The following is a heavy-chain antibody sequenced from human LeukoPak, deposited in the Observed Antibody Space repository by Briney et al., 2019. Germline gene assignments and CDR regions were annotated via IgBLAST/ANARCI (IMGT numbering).Heavy chain of an antibody. CDR2: IYWDDDK. CDR1: GFSLSTSGVG. CDR3: AHWTYYYGSGSYYIHAGFDY. D-gene: IGHD3-10*01. V-gene: IGHV2-5*02. Sequence: SGPTLVNPTQTLTLTCTFSGFSLSTSGVGVGWIRQPPGKALEWLALIYWDDDKRYSPSLKSRLTITKDTSKNQVVLTMTNMDPVDTATYYCAHWTYYYGSGSYYIHAGFDYWGQGTLVTVSS. J-gene: IGHJ4*02.